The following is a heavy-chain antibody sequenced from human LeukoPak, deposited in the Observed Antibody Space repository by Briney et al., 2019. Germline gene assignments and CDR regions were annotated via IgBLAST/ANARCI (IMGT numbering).Heavy chain of an antibody. D-gene: IGHD7-27*01. CDR3: ARLGSNNYFDP. CDR1: GYSFTNYW. V-gene: IGHV5-10-1*01. Sequence: GESLRISCKGSGYSFTNYWINWARQMPGKGLEWMGRIDPSDSYTNYSPSFQGHVTISADKSINTAYLQWSSLKASDTAMYYCARLGSNNYFDPWGQGTLVTVSS. CDR2: IDPSDSYT. J-gene: IGHJ5*02.